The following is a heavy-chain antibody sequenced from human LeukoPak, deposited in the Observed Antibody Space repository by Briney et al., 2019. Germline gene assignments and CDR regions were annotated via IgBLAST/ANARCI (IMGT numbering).Heavy chain of an antibody. Sequence: GGSLRLSCAASGFTFSSYAMSWVRQAPGKGLEWVSAISDSGGSTYYADSVKGRFTISRDNSKNTLYLQMNSLRAEDTAVYYCATVSKMATILFDYWGQGTLVTVSS. CDR1: GFTFSSYA. D-gene: IGHD5-24*01. J-gene: IGHJ4*02. CDR3: ATVSKMATILFDY. CDR2: ISDSGGST. V-gene: IGHV3-23*01.